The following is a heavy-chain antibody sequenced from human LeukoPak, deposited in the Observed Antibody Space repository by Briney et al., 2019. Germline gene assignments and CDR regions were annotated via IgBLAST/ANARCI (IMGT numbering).Heavy chain of an antibody. CDR2: INPNSGGT. V-gene: IGHV1-2*02. J-gene: IGHJ5*02. CDR3: VRGYCSGGSCSGAWFDP. CDR1: GYTFTDNH. D-gene: IGHD2-15*01. Sequence: ASVKVSCKASGYTFTDNHMHWVRQAPGQGLEWMGWINPNSGGTNYAQRFQGRATMTRDTSISTAYIELSSLRSDDTAVYYCVRGYCSGGSCSGAWFDPWGQGTLVTVSS.